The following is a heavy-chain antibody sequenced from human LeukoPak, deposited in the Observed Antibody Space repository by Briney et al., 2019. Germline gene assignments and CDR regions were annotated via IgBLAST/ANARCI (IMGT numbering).Heavy chain of an antibody. D-gene: IGHD2-15*01. J-gene: IGHJ4*02. CDR2: IWYDGSNK. CDR1: GFTFSSYG. CDR3: AREGRRYCSGGSCSQFDY. V-gene: IGHV3-33*01. Sequence: GGSLRLSCAASGFTFSSYGMHWVRQAPGTGLEGVAVIWYDGSNKYYADSVKGRFTISRDNSKNTLYLQMNSLRAEDTAVYYCAREGRRYCSGGSCSQFDYWGQGTLVTVSS.